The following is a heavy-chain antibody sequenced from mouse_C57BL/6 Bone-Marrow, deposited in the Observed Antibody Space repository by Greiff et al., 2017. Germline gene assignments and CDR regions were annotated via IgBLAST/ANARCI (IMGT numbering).Heavy chain of an antibody. CDR2: IHPSDSDT. V-gene: IGHV1-74*01. J-gene: IGHJ2*01. D-gene: IGHD1-1*01. CDR3: AMQDYYGSSPYYFDY. Sequence: VQLQQPGAELVKPGASVKVSCKASGYTFTSYWMHWVKQRPGQGLEWIGRIHPSDSDTNYNQKFKGKATLTVDKSSSTAYMQLSSRTSEDSAVYYCAMQDYYGSSPYYFDYWGQGTTLTVSS. CDR1: GYTFTSYW.